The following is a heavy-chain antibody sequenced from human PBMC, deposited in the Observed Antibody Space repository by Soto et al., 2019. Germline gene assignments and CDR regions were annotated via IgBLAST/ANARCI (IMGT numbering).Heavy chain of an antibody. CDR1: GFTFSSYA. V-gene: IGHV3-23*01. Sequence: EVQLLESGGGLVQPGGSLRLSCAASGFTFSSYAMSWVRQAPGKGLEWVSAISGSGGSTYYADSVKGRFTISRDNSKNSLYLQMNSLRAEDTAVYYCARVATVMGYYYYGMDVWGQGTTVTVSS. CDR3: ARVATVMGYYYYGMDV. D-gene: IGHD4-4*01. CDR2: ISGSGGST. J-gene: IGHJ6*02.